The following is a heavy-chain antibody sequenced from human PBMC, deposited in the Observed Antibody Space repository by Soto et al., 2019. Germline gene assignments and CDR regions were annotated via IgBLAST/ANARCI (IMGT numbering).Heavy chain of an antibody. CDR2: ISWNSGSI. V-gene: IGHV3-9*01. J-gene: IGHJ6*03. Sequence: GGSLRLSCAASGFTFDDYAMHWVRQAPGKGLEWVSGISWNSGSIGYAVSVKGRFTISRDNAKNSLYLQMNSLRAEDTALYYCAKGGYGSGSYYKPEYYYYMDVWGKGTTVTVSS. D-gene: IGHD3-10*01. CDR1: GFTFDDYA. CDR3: AKGGYGSGSYYKPEYYYYMDV.